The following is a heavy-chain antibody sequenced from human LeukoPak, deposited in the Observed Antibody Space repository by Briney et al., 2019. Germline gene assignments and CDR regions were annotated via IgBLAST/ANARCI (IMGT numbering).Heavy chain of an antibody. CDR1: GGSISSYY. J-gene: IGHJ3*02. V-gene: IGHV4-59*01. CDR2: IYYSGST. CDR3: ATLAGYSSSWYGDAFDI. Sequence: PSETLSLTCTVSGGSISSYYWSWIRQPPGKGLEGIGYIYYSGSTNYNPSLKSQVTISVDTSKNQFSLKLSSVTAADTAVYYCATLAGYSSSWYGDAFDIWGQGTMVTVSS. D-gene: IGHD6-13*01.